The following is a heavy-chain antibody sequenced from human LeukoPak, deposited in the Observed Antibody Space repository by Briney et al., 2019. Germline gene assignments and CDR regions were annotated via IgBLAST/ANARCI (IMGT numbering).Heavy chain of an antibody. CDR2: IIPIFGTA. V-gene: IGHV1-69*05. CDR1: GGTFSSYA. J-gene: IGHJ3*02. D-gene: IGHD3-3*01. CDR3: ARLRFLPSTDAFDI. Sequence: GSSVKVSCKASGGTFSSYAISWVRQAPGQGLEWMGGIIPIFGTANYAQKFQGRVAITTDESTSTAYMELSSLRSEDTAVYYCARLRFLPSTDAFDIWGQGTMVTVSS.